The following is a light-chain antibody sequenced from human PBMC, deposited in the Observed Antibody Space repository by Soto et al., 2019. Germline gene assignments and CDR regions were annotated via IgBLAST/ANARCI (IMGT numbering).Light chain of an antibody. CDR1: QTVTSND. Sequence: EIVLTQSPGTLSLSPGERATLSCRASQTVTSNDVDWYQQKPGQAPSLLIYGAFSRATGIPDRFSGSRSGTNFTLTNSTLEPEDSAVYYCHQYDTAPHSCGQGTKLEIK. J-gene: IGKJ2*01. V-gene: IGKV3-20*01. CDR3: HQYDTAPHS. CDR2: GAF.